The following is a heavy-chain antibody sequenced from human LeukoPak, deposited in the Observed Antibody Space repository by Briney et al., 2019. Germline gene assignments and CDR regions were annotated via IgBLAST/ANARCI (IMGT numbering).Heavy chain of an antibody. Sequence: KPSETLSLTCTVSGGSISSYYWSWIRQPPGKGLEWIGYIYYSGSTNYNPSLKSRVTISVDTSKNQFSLKLSSVTAADTAVYYCARGSDSSLNDGYYYYMDVWGKGTTVTVSS. CDR3: ARGSDSSLNDGYYYYMDV. J-gene: IGHJ6*03. D-gene: IGHD6-13*01. CDR2: IYYSGST. V-gene: IGHV4-59*01. CDR1: GGSISSYY.